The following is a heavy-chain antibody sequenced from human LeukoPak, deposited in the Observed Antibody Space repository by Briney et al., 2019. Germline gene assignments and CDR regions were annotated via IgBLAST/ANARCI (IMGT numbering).Heavy chain of an antibody. CDR3: ARRSYRGVIGLYYYYYMDV. D-gene: IGHD3-16*02. J-gene: IGHJ6*03. CDR1: GFSFSTYW. Sequence: GGSLRLSCVASGFSFSTYWMSWVRQAPGKGLEWVANIKEDGSEKYYVDSVKGRFTMSRDNAKNSVYLQMNRLRVEDTAVYYCARRSYRGVIGLYYYYYMDVWGKGTPVTASS. V-gene: IGHV3-7*01. CDR2: IKEDGSEK.